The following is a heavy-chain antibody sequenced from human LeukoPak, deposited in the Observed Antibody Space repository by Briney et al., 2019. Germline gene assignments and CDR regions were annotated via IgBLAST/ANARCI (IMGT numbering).Heavy chain of an antibody. J-gene: IGHJ4*02. V-gene: IGHV3-74*01. Sequence: GSLRLSCAASGFSFSRYWMHWVRQAPGEGLMWVSRINSDGSSTWYADSVKGRFTISRDNARNTLSLQMSSLGVEDTALYYCARDQDGMGTTMDLWGQGTQVIVST. CDR2: INSDGSST. CDR3: ARDQDGMGTTMDL. D-gene: IGHD1-1*01. CDR1: GFSFSRYW.